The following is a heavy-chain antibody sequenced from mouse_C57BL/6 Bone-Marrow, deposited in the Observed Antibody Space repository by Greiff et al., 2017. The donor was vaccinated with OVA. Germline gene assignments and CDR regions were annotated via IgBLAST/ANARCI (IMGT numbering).Heavy chain of an antibody. V-gene: IGHV5-17*01. D-gene: IGHD2-3*01. CDR1: GFTFSDYG. Sequence: EVKLVESGGGLVKPGGSLKLSCAASGFTFSDYGMHWVRQAPEKGLEWVAYISSGSSTIYYADTVKGRFTISRDNAKNTLFLQMTSLRSEDTAMYYCARRYDLAWFAYWGQGTLVTVSA. J-gene: IGHJ3*01. CDR2: ISSGSSTI. CDR3: ARRYDLAWFAY.